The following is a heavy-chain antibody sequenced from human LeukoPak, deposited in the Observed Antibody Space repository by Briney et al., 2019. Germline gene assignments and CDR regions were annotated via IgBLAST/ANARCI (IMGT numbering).Heavy chain of an antibody. D-gene: IGHD4-23*01. J-gene: IGHJ3*02. CDR1: GGTFSSYA. CDR2: IIPIFGTA. Sequence: GASVTVSCKASGGTFSSYAISWVRQAPGQGLEWMGGIIPIFGTANYAQKFQGRVTITADESTSTAYMELSSLRSEDTAVYYCARPHYGGNGDAFDIWGQGTMVTVSS. CDR3: ARPHYGGNGDAFDI. V-gene: IGHV1-69*13.